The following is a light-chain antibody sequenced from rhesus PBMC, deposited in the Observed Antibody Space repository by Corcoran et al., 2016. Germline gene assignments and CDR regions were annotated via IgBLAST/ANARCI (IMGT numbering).Light chain of an antibody. CDR3: QQYYSYPFT. Sequence: DIQMTQSPSSLSASVGDTVTITCRASQSFTSSLAWYQQTPGKAPKLLIESASSLHFGVPSRFSGSKSGTDFTLTISSLQPEDIGSYYCQQYYSYPFTFGPGTKLDIK. J-gene: IGKJ3*01. CDR1: QSFTSS. CDR2: SAS. V-gene: IGKV1-46*01.